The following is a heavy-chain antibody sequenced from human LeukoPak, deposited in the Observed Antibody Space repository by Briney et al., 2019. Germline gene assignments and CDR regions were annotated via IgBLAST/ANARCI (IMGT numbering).Heavy chain of an antibody. Sequence: EGSLRLSCAASGFTFSSYGMHWVRQAPGMGLVWVSRLPPDELGIIYADSVKGRFTVSRDNAKNTVYLQMNNLRVDDTAMYYCVGTIASRGSEYWGQGALVTVSS. CDR1: GFTFSSYG. V-gene: IGHV3-74*01. CDR2: LPPDELGI. CDR3: VGTIASRGSEY. J-gene: IGHJ4*02. D-gene: IGHD6-6*01.